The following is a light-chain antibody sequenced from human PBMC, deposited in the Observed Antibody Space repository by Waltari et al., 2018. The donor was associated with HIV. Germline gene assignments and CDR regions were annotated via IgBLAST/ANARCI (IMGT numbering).Light chain of an antibody. CDR3: QQFDNWPPEYT. CDR1: QSISSN. CDR2: GAS. V-gene: IGKV3-15*01. J-gene: IGKJ4*01. Sequence: EVVMTQSPATLSVSPGEKATLSCRASQSISSNLAWYQQKPGQAPRLLIYGASTRATGIPARFSGSGSGTEFTLIISSLQSEDFAVYYCQQFDNWPPEYTFGGGTKVEIK.